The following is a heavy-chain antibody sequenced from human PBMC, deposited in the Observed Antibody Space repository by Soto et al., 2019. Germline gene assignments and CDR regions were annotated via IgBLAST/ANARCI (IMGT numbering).Heavy chain of an antibody. Sequence: QVQLVQSGAEVKKPGSSVKVSCKASGGTFSSYAISWVRQAPGQGLEWMGGIIPIFGTANYAQKFQGRVTITADDSTSTAYMELSSLRSEDTAVYYCARDPNFRSIPWAENWFDPWGQGTLVTVSS. J-gene: IGHJ5*02. D-gene: IGHD6-13*01. CDR3: ARDPNFRSIPWAENWFDP. V-gene: IGHV1-69*01. CDR1: GGTFSSYA. CDR2: IIPIFGTA.